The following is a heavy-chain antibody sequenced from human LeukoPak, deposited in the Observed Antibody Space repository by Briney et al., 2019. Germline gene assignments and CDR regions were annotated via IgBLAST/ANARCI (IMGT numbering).Heavy chain of an antibody. CDR3: ARHDFLYYGMGV. CDR1: GGSISSYY. CDR2: IYYSGST. Sequence: SETLPLTCTVSGGSISSYYWSWIRQPPGKGLEWIGYIYYSGSTNYNPSLKSRVTISVDTSKNQFSLKLSSVTAADTAVYYCARHDFLYYGMGVWGQGTTVTVSS. D-gene: IGHD2-21*02. V-gene: IGHV4-59*08. J-gene: IGHJ6*02.